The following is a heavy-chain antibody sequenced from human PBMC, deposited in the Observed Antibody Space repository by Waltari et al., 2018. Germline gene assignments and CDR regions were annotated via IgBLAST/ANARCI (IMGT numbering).Heavy chain of an antibody. Sequence: QVQLVQSGAEVKKPGASVKVSCKASGYTFTGYYMHWVRQAPGQGLEWMGRINPNSGVTNYAQKFQGRVTMTRDTSISTAYRELSRLRSDDTAVYYCARGVEWELLQRLGDWFDPWGQGTLVTVSS. CDR3: ARGVEWELLQRLGDWFDP. D-gene: IGHD1-26*01. CDR1: GYTFTGYY. V-gene: IGHV1-2*06. J-gene: IGHJ5*02. CDR2: INPNSGVT.